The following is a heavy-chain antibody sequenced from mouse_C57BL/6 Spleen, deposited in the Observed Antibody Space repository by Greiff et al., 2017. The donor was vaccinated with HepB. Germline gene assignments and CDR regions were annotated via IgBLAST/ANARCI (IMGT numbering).Heavy chain of an antibody. D-gene: IGHD1-1*01. CDR2: INPNNGGT. CDR1: GYTFTDYN. J-gene: IGHJ1*03. CDR3: AREGYYGSTRYWYFDV. V-gene: IGHV1-22*01. Sequence: EVQLQQSGPELVKPGASVQMSCKASGYTFTDYNMHWVKQSHGQSLEWIGYINPNNGGTSYNQKFKGKATLTVNKSSSTAYMELRSLTSEDAAVDYCAREGYYGSTRYWYFDVWGTGTTVTVSS.